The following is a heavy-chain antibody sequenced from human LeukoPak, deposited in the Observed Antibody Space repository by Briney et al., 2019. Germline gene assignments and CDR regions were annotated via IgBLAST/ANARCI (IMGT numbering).Heavy chain of an antibody. V-gene: IGHV1-69*13. CDR1: GGTFSSYA. D-gene: IGHD6-13*01. Sequence: GASVKVSCKASGGTFSSYAISWVRQAPGQGLEWMGGIIPIFGTANYAQKFQGRVTITADESTSTAYMELSSLRSEDTAVYYCARGAAGDYYYYMDVWGKGTTVTVSS. CDR3: ARGAAGDYYYYMDV. CDR2: IIPIFGTA. J-gene: IGHJ6*03.